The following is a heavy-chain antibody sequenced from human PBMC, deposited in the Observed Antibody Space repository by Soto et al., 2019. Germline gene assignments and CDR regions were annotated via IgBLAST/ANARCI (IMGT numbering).Heavy chain of an antibody. D-gene: IGHD3-10*01. CDR3: ARSGPSWFDP. CDR2: IYYSGST. J-gene: IGHJ5*02. Sequence: PSETLSLTCTVSGGSISSYYWSWIRQPPGKGLEWIGYIYYSGSTNYNPSLKSRVTISVDTSKNQFSLKLSSVTAADTAVYYRARSGPSWFDPWGQGTLVTVSS. CDR1: GGSISSYY. V-gene: IGHV4-59*01.